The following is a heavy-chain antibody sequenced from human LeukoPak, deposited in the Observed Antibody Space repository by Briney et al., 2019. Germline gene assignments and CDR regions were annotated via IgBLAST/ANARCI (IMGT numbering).Heavy chain of an antibody. CDR2: MNPNSGNT. D-gene: IGHD6-13*01. J-gene: IGHJ6*03. Sequence: ASVKVSCKASGYTFTSYDINWVRQATGQGLEWMGWMNPNSGNTGYAQKFQGRVIMTRNTSISTAYMELSSLRSGDTAVYYCARGDVKRTAAVDYYYMDVWGKGTTVTVSS. CDR3: ARGDVKRTAAVDYYYMDV. V-gene: IGHV1-8*01. CDR1: GYTFTSYD.